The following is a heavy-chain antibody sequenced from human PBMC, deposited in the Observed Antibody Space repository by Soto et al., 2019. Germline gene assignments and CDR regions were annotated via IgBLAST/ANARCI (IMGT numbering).Heavy chain of an antibody. CDR1: GYTFTSYF. Sequence: QVRLVQSGAEVNKPGASVKVSCKASGYTFTSYFMHWVRQAPGQGLEWMGIINPNGGGTSYAQKFQGRVTVTRDTSTSTVYMELSGLRSDDTAVYYCARAPGGAMDVWGQGTTVTVSS. J-gene: IGHJ6*02. V-gene: IGHV1-46*01. CDR2: INPNGGGT. D-gene: IGHD1-26*01. CDR3: ARAPGGAMDV.